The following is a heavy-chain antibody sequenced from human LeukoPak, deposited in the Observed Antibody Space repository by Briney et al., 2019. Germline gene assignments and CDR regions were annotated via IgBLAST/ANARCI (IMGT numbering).Heavy chain of an antibody. Sequence: PGGSLRLSCAASGFTFSSYSMNWVRQAPGKGLEWVSSISSSSSYIYYADSVKGRFTISRDNAKNSLYLQMNSLRAEDTAVYYCARGRYYYDSSGPKGDAFDIWGQGTMVTVSS. J-gene: IGHJ3*02. CDR2: ISSSSSYI. V-gene: IGHV3-21*01. CDR1: GFTFSSYS. D-gene: IGHD3-22*01. CDR3: ARGRYYYDSSGPKGDAFDI.